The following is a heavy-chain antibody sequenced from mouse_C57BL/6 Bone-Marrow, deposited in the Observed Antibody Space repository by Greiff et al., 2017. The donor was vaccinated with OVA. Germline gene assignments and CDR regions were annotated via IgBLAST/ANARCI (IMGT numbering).Heavy chain of an antibody. D-gene: IGHD3-2*02. CDR3: ASTRQLRLNY. J-gene: IGHJ2*01. V-gene: IGHV1-85*01. CDR2: IYPRDGST. Sequence: VKQRPGQGLEWIGWIYPRDGSTKYNEKFKGKATLTVDTSSSTAYMELHSLTSEDSAVYFCASTRQLRLNYWGQGTTLTVSS.